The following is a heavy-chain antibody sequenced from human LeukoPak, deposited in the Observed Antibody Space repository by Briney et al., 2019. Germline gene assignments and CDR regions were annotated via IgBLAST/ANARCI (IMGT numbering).Heavy chain of an antibody. CDR1: GFTFDDYA. Sequence: GGSLRLSCAASGFTFDDYAMHWVRQAPGKGLEWVSLISGDGGSTYYADSVKGRFTISRDNSKNSLYLQMNRLRTEDPALYYCAKSSFAVTSDAFDIWGQGTMVTVSS. CDR2: ISGDGGST. V-gene: IGHV3-43*02. CDR3: AKSSFAVTSDAFDI. J-gene: IGHJ3*02. D-gene: IGHD5-18*01.